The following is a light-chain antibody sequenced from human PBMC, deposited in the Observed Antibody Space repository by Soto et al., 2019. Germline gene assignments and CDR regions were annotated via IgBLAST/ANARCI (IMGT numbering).Light chain of an antibody. J-gene: IGKJ4*01. V-gene: IGKV3-11*01. CDR1: QSISTY. CDR2: DAS. Sequence: EIVLTQSPSTLSLSPGERATLSCRASQSISTYLAWYRQKPGQAPRLLIYDASNRAAGIPARFSGSGSGTDFTLTITSLEPEDFAVYYCQQRRNCPLTFGGWTKLYIK. CDR3: QQRRNCPLT.